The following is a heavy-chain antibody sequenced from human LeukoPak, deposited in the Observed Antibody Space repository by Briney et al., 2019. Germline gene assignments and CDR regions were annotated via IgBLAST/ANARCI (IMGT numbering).Heavy chain of an antibody. CDR2: ISSSSSYI. Sequence: GGSLRLSCAASGFTFSSYSMNWVRQAPGKGLEWVSSISSSSSYIYYADSVKGRFTISRDNSKDTLYLQMNSLRGDDTAVYHCAKGPSPGYCSSTSCYYDYWGQGTLVTVSS. D-gene: IGHD2-2*01. J-gene: IGHJ4*02. CDR1: GFTFSSYS. V-gene: IGHV3-21*04. CDR3: AKGPSPGYCSSTSCYYDY.